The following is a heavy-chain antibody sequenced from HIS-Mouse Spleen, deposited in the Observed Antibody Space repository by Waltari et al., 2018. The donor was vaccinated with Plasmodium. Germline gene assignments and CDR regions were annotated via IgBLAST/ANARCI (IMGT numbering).Heavy chain of an antibody. D-gene: IGHD6-13*01. CDR1: GSPFCSYW. CDR2: IKQDGSEK. CDR3: ASSWYWYFDL. J-gene: IGHJ2*01. V-gene: IGHV3-7*01. Sequence: EVQLVESGGGLVQPGGSLGLAGAACGSPFCSYWMSWVGQAPGKGLEWVANIKQDGSEKYYVDSVKGRFTISRDNAKNSLYLQMNSLRAEDTAVYYCASSWYWYFDLWGRGTLVTVSS.